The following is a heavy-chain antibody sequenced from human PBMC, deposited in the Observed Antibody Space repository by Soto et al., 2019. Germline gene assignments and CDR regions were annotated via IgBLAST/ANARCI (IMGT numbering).Heavy chain of an antibody. CDR2: ISAYNGNT. V-gene: IGHV1-18*01. D-gene: IGHD3-22*01. CDR3: ARDWPYYYDSSGYAASAI. CDR1: GDTLARYG. Sequence: GGPVEVACEAPGDTLARYGITWGGQAPGQRVEWMGWISAYNGNTNYAQKLQGRVTMTTDTSTSTAYMELRSLRSDDTAVYYCARDWPYYYDSSGYAASAIWGQATLVTVSS. J-gene: IGHJ3*02.